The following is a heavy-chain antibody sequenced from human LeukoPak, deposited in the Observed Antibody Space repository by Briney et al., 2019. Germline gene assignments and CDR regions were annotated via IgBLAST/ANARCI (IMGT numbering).Heavy chain of an antibody. J-gene: IGHJ5*02. Sequence: GGSLRLSCAASGFTFSNNRMSWVRQAPGKGLEWVSVIYSDGTASYSDAATGGCTISMNNSKSTVYLQMKSLRADDTAVYYCVRDLPWGEGPLVPVSS. CDR2: IYSDGTA. CDR3: VRDLP. V-gene: IGHV3-53*01. CDR1: GFTFSNNR.